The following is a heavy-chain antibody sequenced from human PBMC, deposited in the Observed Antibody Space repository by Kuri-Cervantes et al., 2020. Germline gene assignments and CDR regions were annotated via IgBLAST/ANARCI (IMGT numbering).Heavy chain of an antibody. CDR3: ARGLRNYYGSGSYYKPTPRYYYIDV. D-gene: IGHD3-10*01. J-gene: IGHJ6*03. V-gene: IGHV4-34*01. CDR2: INHSGST. CDR1: GGSISSYY. Sequence: SETLSLTCTVSGGSISSYYWSWIRQPPGKGLEWIGEINHSGSTNYNPSLKSRVTISVDTSKNQFSLKLSSVTAADTAVYYCARGLRNYYGSGSYYKPTPRYYYIDVWGKGTTVTVSS.